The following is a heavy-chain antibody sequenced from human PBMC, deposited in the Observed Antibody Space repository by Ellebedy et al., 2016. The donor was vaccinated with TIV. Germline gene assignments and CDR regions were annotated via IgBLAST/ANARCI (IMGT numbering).Heavy chain of an antibody. CDR3: ARANSGPLPVDAFYV. CDR1: GFTFRSYW. V-gene: IGHV3-74*01. D-gene: IGHD2-15*01. J-gene: IGHJ3*01. CDR2: IKSDGRST. Sequence: GESLKISCEGSGFTFRSYWMHWVRQVPGKGLVWVARIKSDGRSTDYANSVKGRFTITRDNAKNTVSLQMNSLRAEDTAVYYCARANSGPLPVDAFYVWGQGTMVTVSS.